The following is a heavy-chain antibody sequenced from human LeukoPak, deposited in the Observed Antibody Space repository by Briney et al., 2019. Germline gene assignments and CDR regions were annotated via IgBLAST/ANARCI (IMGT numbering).Heavy chain of an antibody. J-gene: IGHJ4*02. D-gene: IGHD1-7*01. CDR3: ARGFSGNYGDY. Sequence: GESLQISCKGPGYTFATYWIGWVRQMPGKGLEWMGIIYSGDSRTTYSPSFQGRVTISADKSISTAYLQWSSLKASDTAMYYCARGFSGNYGDYWGQGTPVTVSS. CDR2: IYSGDSRT. CDR1: GYTFATYW. V-gene: IGHV5-51*01.